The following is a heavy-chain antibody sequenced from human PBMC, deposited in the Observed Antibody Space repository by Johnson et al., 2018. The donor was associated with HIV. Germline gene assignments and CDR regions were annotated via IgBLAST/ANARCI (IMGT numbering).Heavy chain of an antibody. J-gene: IGHJ3*02. CDR3: ARKQWLEIPSDAFDI. D-gene: IGHD6-19*01. V-gene: IGHV3-30*19. Sequence: QVQLVESGGGVVQPGRSLRLSCAASGFTFRSYGMHWVRQAPGKGLEWVAVISYDGNNTYNADSVKGRFTISRDNPRNTLYLQMNSLRAEDTAVYYCARKQWLEIPSDAFDIWGQGTMVTVSS. CDR1: GFTFRSYG. CDR2: ISYDGNNT.